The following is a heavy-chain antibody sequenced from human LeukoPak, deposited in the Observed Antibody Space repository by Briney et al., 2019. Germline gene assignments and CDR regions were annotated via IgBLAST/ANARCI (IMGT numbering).Heavy chain of an antibody. CDR3: ARGILGYYYFDL. CDR1: GGSFSGYY. V-gene: IGHV4-34*01. D-gene: IGHD3-22*01. J-gene: IGHJ2*01. Sequence: SETLSLTCVVSGGSFSGYYWSWIRQAPGKGLEWIGEIHHRGATNYRPSLRSRVTISGDTSKNQFSLTLTSVTAADTAVYYCARGILGYYYFDLWGRGTLVTVSS. CDR2: IHHRGAT.